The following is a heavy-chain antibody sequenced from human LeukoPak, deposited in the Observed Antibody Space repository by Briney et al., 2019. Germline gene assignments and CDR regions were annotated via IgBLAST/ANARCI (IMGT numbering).Heavy chain of an antibody. D-gene: IGHD3-10*01. J-gene: IGHJ4*02. Sequence: GGSLRLSCAASGFTFSSYAMSWVRQAPGKGLEWVSAISGSGGSTYYADSVKGRFTISRDNSKNTLYLQMNSLRAEDTAVYYCAKAEWFGELWSSNYFDYWGQGTLVTVSS. V-gene: IGHV3-23*01. CDR3: AKAEWFGELWSSNYFDY. CDR2: ISGSGGST. CDR1: GFTFSSYA.